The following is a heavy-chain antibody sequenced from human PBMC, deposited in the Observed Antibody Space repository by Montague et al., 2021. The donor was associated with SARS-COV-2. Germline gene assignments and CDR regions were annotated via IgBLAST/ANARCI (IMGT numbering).Heavy chain of an antibody. CDR2: ISTSGNT. V-gene: IGHV4-61*02. CDR1: GGSINSGSYY. CDR3: ARDTRPNFAYYDILAWDYYYYGIDV. Sequence: TLSLTCTVSGGSINSGSYYWGWIRQAAGKGLEWIGRISTSGNTKYNTSLKSRVTISVDTSQNQFSLKMYSVTAADTAVYYCARDTRPNFAYYDILAWDYYYYGIDVWGQGTTVTVSS. D-gene: IGHD3-9*01. J-gene: IGHJ6*02.